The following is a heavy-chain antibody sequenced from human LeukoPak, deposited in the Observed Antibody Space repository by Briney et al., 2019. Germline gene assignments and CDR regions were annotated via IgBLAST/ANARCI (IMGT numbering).Heavy chain of an antibody. V-gene: IGHV4-30-4*08. D-gene: IGHD3-22*01. J-gene: IGHJ3*02. Sequence: SQTLSLTCTVSGGSISSGDYYWSWIRQPPGKGLEWIGYIYYSGSTYYNPSLKSRVTISVDTSKNQFSLKLSSVTAADTAVYYCARGHYYDSSGTRQAFDIWGRGTMVTVSS. CDR3: ARGHYYDSSGTRQAFDI. CDR1: GGSISSGDYY. CDR2: IYYSGST.